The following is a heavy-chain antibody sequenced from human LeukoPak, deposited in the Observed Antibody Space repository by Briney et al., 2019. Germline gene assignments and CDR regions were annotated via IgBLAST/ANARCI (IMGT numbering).Heavy chain of an antibody. J-gene: IGHJ2*01. Sequence: GGSLRLSYAASGFTFDDYGMSWVRQAPGKGLEWVSGINWNGGSTGYADSVKGRFTISRDNAKNSLYLQMNSLRAEDTALYYCARPTTYSYWYFDLWGRGTLVTVSS. V-gene: IGHV3-20*03. CDR2: INWNGGST. CDR3: ARPTTYSYWYFDL. D-gene: IGHD2-15*01. CDR1: GFTFDDYG.